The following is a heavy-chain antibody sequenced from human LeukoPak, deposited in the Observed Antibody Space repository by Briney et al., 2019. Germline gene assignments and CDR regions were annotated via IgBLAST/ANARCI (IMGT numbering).Heavy chain of an antibody. CDR2: ISYDGSNK. Sequence: GSLRLSCAASGFTFSSYAMHWVRQAPGKGLGWVAVISYDGSNKYYADSVKGRFTISRDNSKNTLYLQMNSLRAEDTAVYYCARAFGGVLYYYGMDVWGKGTTATVSS. CDR1: GFTFSSYA. CDR3: ARAFGGVLYYYGMDV. D-gene: IGHD3-16*01. J-gene: IGHJ6*04. V-gene: IGHV3-30*04.